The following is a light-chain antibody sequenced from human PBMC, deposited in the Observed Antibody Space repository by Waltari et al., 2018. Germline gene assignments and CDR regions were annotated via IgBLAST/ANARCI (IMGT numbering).Light chain of an antibody. CDR2: EDN. CDR1: RGNIATNY. Sequence: FMLTQPHSGSESPGQTVTTSCTRSRGNIATNYVQWYQQRPGSAPTKVIYEDNQRPSGVPDRFSGSIDSSSNSASLIISGLKAEDEADYYCQSFDSSHVVFGGGTKLTVL. CDR3: QSFDSSHVV. J-gene: IGLJ2*01. V-gene: IGLV6-57*03.